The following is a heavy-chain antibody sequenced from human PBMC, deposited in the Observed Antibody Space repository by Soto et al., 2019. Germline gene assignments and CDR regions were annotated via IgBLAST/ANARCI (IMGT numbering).Heavy chain of an antibody. CDR1: GFTLDDYA. Sequence: GGSLRLSCAASGFTLDDYAMHWVRQAPGKGLEWVSGISWNSGSIGYADSVKGRFTISRDNAKNSLYLQMNSLRAEDTALYYCAKDGYDSSGGYNWFDPWGQGTLVTVSS. V-gene: IGHV3-9*01. CDR2: ISWNSGSI. CDR3: AKDGYDSSGGYNWFDP. D-gene: IGHD3-22*01. J-gene: IGHJ5*02.